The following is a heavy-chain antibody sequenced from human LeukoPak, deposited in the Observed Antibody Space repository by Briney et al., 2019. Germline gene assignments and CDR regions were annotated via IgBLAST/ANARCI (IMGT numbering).Heavy chain of an antibody. Sequence: PGGSLRLSCAASGFTFSSYSMNWVRQAPGKGLEWVSYISSSSSTIYYADSVKGRFTISRDNAKNSLYLQMNSLRAEDTAAYYCASLTYYDFWSGYSQVDYWGQGTLVTVSS. CDR1: GFTFSSYS. CDR2: ISSSSSTI. CDR3: ASLTYYDFWSGYSQVDY. J-gene: IGHJ4*02. V-gene: IGHV3-48*01. D-gene: IGHD3-3*01.